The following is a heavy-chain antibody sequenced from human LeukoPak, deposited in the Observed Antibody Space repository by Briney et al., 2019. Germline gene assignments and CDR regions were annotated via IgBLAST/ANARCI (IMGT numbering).Heavy chain of an antibody. D-gene: IGHD3-16*01. CDR2: INHNGNVN. V-gene: IGHV3-7*03. CDR3: ARGGGLDV. J-gene: IGHJ6*02. Sequence: GGSLRLSCEGSAFIFSGHWMNWVRQTPGKGLEWVASINHNGNVNYYVDSVKGRFTISRDNAKNSLYLQMSNLRAEDTAVYFCARGGGLDVWGQGATVTVSS. CDR1: AFIFSGHW.